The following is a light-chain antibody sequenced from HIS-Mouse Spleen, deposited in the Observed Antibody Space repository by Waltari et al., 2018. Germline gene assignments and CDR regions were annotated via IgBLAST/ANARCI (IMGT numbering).Light chain of an antibody. CDR3: QSYDSSNLV. Sequence: NFMLTQPHSVSESPGKTVTISCTRRSGSIASHYFPWYQQRPGSAPTTVIYEDNQRPSGVPDRFSGSIDSSSNSASLTISGLKTEDEADYYCQSYDSSNLVFGGGTKLTVL. CDR2: EDN. CDR1: SGSIASHY. J-gene: IGLJ3*02. V-gene: IGLV6-57*04.